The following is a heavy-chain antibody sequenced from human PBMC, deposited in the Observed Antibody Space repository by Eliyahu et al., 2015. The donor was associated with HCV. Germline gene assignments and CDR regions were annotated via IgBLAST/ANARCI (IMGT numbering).Heavy chain of an antibody. CDR1: GGSFSGYY. D-gene: IGHD5-12*01. CDR2: INHSGST. CDR3: ARGERHLSLFIVATRPRYYFDY. J-gene: IGHJ4*02. V-gene: IGHV4-34*01. Sequence: QVQLQQWGAGLLKPSETLSLTCAVYGGSFSGYYWSWIRQPPGKGLEWIGEINHSGSTNYNPSLKSRVTISVDTSKNQFSLKLSSVTAADTAVYYCARGERHLSLFIVATRPRYYFDYWGQGTLVTVSS.